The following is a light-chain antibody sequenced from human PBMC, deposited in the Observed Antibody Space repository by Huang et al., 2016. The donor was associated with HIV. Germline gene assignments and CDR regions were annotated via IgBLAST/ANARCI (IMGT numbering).Light chain of an antibody. V-gene: IGKV3-20*01. J-gene: IGKJ2*01. CDR2: AAS. CDR3: QQLRT. Sequence: EVVLTQSPGTLSLSPGERATLSCRASQIIGNTYLAWYQQKPGQAPRRLIYAASTRATDIPDRFSGRGSGTDFALTISRLEPEDFAIYYCQQLRTFGQGTKLEIK. CDR1: QIIGNTY.